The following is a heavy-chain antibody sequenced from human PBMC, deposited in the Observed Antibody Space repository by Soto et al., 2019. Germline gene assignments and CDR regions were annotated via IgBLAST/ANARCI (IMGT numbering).Heavy chain of an antibody. D-gene: IGHD6-13*01. Sequence: PGGSLRLSCAASGFTFSSYWMSWVRQAPGKGLEWVANIKQDGSEKYYVDSVKGRFTISRDNAKNSLYLQMNSLRAEDTAVYYCARHPERIAQIGWFDPWGQGTLVTVSS. CDR1: GFTFSSYW. J-gene: IGHJ5*02. CDR2: IKQDGSEK. V-gene: IGHV3-7*01. CDR3: ARHPERIAQIGWFDP.